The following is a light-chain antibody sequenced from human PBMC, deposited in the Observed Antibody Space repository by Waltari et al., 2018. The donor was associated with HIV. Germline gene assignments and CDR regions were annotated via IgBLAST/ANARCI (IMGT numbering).Light chain of an antibody. J-gene: IGKJ1*01. V-gene: IGKV4-1*01. CDR2: WAS. CDR3: EQFFSFPRT. CDR1: QSVLSSSNNKNH. Sequence: DIVMTQSPDSLAVSLGGRATITCKSSQSVLSSSNNKNHLAWYQQKPGQPPTLLFYWASIREVGVPDRFTGGGSGTIFNLTVSSVQGNDVIVYYCEQFFSFPRTFGQGTKVEI.